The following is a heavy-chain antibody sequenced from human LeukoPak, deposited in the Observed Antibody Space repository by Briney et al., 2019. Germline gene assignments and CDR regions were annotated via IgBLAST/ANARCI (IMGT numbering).Heavy chain of an antibody. D-gene: IGHD3-10*01. CDR2: INPKNGDL. CDR3: ASGQRYYGSQIPFDY. V-gene: IGHV1-2*02. Sequence: AAVTVSCMTSGYTFTGYLLHWVRQAPGQGLEWLGWINPKNGDLKCAQSLEDRFTLTRDTSSTTAYMELSRLRSDDTAIYYWASGQRYYGSQIPFDYWGRGTLAIVSS. CDR1: GYTFTGYL. J-gene: IGHJ4*02.